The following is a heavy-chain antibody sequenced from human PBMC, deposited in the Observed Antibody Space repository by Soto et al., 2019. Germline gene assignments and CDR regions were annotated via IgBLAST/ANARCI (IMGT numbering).Heavy chain of an antibody. CDR2: INHSGST. V-gene: IGHV4-34*01. J-gene: IGHJ4*02. CDR1: GGSFSGYY. CDR3: ARLVNSSGYYYVRPFDY. D-gene: IGHD3-22*01. Sequence: SETLSLTCAVYGGSFSGYYWSWIRQPPGKGLEWIGEINHSGSTNYNPSLKSRVTISVDASKNQFSLKLSSVTAADTAVYYCARLVNSSGYYYVRPFDYWGQGTLVTVSS.